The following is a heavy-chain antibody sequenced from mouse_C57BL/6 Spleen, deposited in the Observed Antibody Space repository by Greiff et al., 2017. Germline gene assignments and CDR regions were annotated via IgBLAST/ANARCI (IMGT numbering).Heavy chain of an antibody. D-gene: IGHD3-3*01. Sequence: EVMLVESGGGLVQPGGSLKLSCAASGFTFSDYGMAWVRQAPRKGPEWVAFISNLAYSIYYADTVTGRFTISRENAKNTLYLEMSSLRSEDTAMYYCARGGLGDYDAMDYWGQGTSVTVSS. J-gene: IGHJ4*01. V-gene: IGHV5-15*01. CDR3: ARGGLGDYDAMDY. CDR1: GFTFSDYG. CDR2: ISNLAYSI.